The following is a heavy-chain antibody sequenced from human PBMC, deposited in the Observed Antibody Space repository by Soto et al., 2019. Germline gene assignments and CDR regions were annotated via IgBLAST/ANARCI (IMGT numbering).Heavy chain of an antibody. CDR2: ISSDESST. J-gene: IGHJ4*02. CDR1: GFTFSSYW. V-gene: IGHV3-74*01. CDR3: ARGHSGTYYRAFDY. D-gene: IGHD1-26*01. Sequence: GVSLRLSCAAFGFTFSSYWMHWVLQAPGKGLVGVSRISSDESSTTYADSVKGRFTISRDNAKNTLYLQMNSLRAEDTAVYYCARGHSGTYYRAFDYWGQGTLVTVSS.